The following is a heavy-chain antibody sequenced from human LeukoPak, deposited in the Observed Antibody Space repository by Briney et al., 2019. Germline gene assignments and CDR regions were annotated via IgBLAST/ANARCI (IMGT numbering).Heavy chain of an antibody. V-gene: IGHV4-59*08. J-gene: IGHJ4*02. CDR1: GGSISSYY. CDR2: IYYSGST. CDR3: ARRASGYSYGFYFDY. D-gene: IGHD5-18*01. Sequence: SETLSLTCTVSGGSISSYYWSWIRQPPGKGLEWIGYIYYSGSTNYNPSLKSRVTISVDTSKNQFSLKLSSVTAADTAVYYCARRASGYSYGFYFDYRGQGTLVTVSS.